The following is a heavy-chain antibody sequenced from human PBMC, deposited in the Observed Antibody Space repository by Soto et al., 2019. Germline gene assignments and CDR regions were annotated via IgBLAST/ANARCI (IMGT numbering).Heavy chain of an antibody. Sequence: GGSLRLSCAASGFTFSSYAMSWVRQAPGKGLEWVSAISGSGGSTYYADSVKGRLTISRDNSKNTLYLQMNSLRAEDTAVYYCAKSDYVWGSYRYRTISGFDYWGQGTLVTVSS. V-gene: IGHV3-23*01. CDR3: AKSDYVWGSYRYRTISGFDY. D-gene: IGHD3-16*02. CDR1: GFTFSSYA. CDR2: ISGSGGST. J-gene: IGHJ4*02.